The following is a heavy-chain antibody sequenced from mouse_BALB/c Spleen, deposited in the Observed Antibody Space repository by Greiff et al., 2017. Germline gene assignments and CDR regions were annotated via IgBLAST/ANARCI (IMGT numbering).Heavy chain of an antibody. CDR2: IYPGNVNT. J-gene: IGHJ4*01. V-gene: IGHV1S56*01. CDR3: ARDLSTAMDY. D-gene: IGHD2-1*01. Sequence: VQLQQSGPELVKPGASVRISCKASGYTFTSYYIHWVKQRPGQGLEWIGWIYPGNVNTKYNEKFKGKATLTADKSSSTAYMQLSSLTSEDSAVYFCARDLSTAMDYWGQGTSVTVSS. CDR1: GYTFTSYY.